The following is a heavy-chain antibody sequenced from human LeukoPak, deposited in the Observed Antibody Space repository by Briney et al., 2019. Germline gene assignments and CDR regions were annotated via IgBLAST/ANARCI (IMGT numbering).Heavy chain of an antibody. V-gene: IGHV1-18*01. J-gene: IGHJ4*02. CDR1: GYTFTSYG. CDR2: ISAYNGNT. D-gene: IGHD3-10*01. CDR3: AREGSALRDLNYFDF. Sequence: ASVKVSCKASGYTFTSYGISWVRQAPGQGLEWMGWISAYNGNTNHAQKLQDRVTMTTDTSTSTAYMELGSLRSDDTAVYYCAREGSALRDLNYFDFWGQGTLVSVSS.